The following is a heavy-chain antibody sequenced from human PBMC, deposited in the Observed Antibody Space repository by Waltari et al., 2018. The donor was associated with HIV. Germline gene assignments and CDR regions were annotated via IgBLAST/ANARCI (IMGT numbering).Heavy chain of an antibody. J-gene: IGHJ6*02. D-gene: IGHD2-15*01. Sequence: EVQLVESGGKLVQPGGSLRLSCLASGFTFSDYSMNWVRQGPGKGCEWFAYISATGTTIFYANSVKGRLTVSRDNVENSLYLDMSSLRAEDTGDYYCARCETVVTPFINKYLGLDVWGPGTTVTVSS. V-gene: IGHV3-48*01. CDR1: GFTFSDYS. CDR2: ISATGTTI. CDR3: ARCETVVTPFINKYLGLDV.